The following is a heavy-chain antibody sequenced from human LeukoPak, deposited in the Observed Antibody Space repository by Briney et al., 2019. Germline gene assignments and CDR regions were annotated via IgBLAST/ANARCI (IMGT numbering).Heavy chain of an antibody. CDR3: ARAMGDSYGSTQDFDY. CDR1: GGSISSYY. V-gene: IGHV4-59*01. D-gene: IGHD5-18*01. CDR2: IYYSGSA. J-gene: IGHJ4*02. Sequence: SETLSLTCTVSGGSISSYYWSWIRQPPGKGLEWIGYIYYSGSANYNPSLKSRVTISVDTSKSQFSLKLSSVTAADTAVYYCARAMGDSYGSTQDFDYWGQGTLVTVSS.